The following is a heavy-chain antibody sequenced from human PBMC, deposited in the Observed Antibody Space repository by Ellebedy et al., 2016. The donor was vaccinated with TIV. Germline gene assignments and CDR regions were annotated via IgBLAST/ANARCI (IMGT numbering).Heavy chain of an antibody. D-gene: IGHD3-10*01. CDR1: GFTFSDYY. CDR2: IGSSRVST. V-gene: IGHV3-11*03. Sequence: GESLKISCAASGFTFSDYYMTWIRQAPGKGLEWVSYIGSSRVSTNYAYSVRGRFTISRDNAGNSLYLQMNSLRAEDTAVYYCARVTFYYDSGNYQYYLDSWGQGTLVTVSS. J-gene: IGHJ4*02. CDR3: ARVTFYYDSGNYQYYLDS.